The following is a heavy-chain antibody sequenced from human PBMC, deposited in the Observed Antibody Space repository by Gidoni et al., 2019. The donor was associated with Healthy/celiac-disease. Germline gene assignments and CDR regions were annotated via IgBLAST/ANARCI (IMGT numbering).Heavy chain of an antibody. J-gene: IGHJ4*02. Sequence: EVQLVESGGGLVKPGRSLRLSCAASGFTFSSYSMNWGRQAPGKGLEWVSSISSSSSYIYYADSVKGRFTISRDNAKNSLYLQMNSLRAEDTAVYYCARDRRVGATHYFDYWGQGTLVTVSS. CDR3: ARDRRVGATHYFDY. D-gene: IGHD1-26*01. CDR2: ISSSSSYI. V-gene: IGHV3-21*01. CDR1: GFTFSSYS.